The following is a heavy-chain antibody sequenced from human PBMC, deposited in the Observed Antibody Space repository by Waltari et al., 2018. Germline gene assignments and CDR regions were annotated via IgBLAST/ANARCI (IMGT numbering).Heavy chain of an antibody. V-gene: IGHV1-46*01. D-gene: IGHD2-15*01. CDR1: GYTLTSYY. Sequence: QVQLVQSGAEVKKPGASVKVSCKASGYTLTSYYMHWVRQAPGQGLEWMGIINPSGGSTSYAQKFQGRVTMTRDTSTSTVYMELSSLRSEDTAVYYCARDSLGYYFDYWGQGTLVTVSS. CDR2: INPSGGST. CDR3: ARDSLGYYFDY. J-gene: IGHJ4*02.